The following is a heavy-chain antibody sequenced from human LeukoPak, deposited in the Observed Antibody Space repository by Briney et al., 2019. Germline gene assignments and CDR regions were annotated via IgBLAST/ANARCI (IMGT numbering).Heavy chain of an antibody. CDR2: ISGSGGSP. Sequence: GGSLRLSCVTSELNFSKIGMTWLRQAPGEGLEWVATISGSGGSPFYADSVKARFTISRDNSKNTLYLEMNSLRVEGTAVYYCARAPTRPTLIVYDLYFDYWGQGSLVTVSS. CDR1: ELNFSKIG. D-gene: IGHD3-22*01. J-gene: IGHJ4*02. CDR3: ARAPTRPTLIVYDLYFDY. V-gene: IGHV3-23*01.